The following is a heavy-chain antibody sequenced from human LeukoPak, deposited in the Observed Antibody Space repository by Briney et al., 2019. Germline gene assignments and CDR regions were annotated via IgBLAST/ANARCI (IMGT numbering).Heavy chain of an antibody. V-gene: IGHV3-64*01. CDR3: ARGLADDSSGAGLFDY. CDR1: GFTFSSYA. Sequence: PGGSLRLSCAASGFTFSSYAMHWVRQAPGKGLEYVSAISSNGGSTYYANSVKGRFTISRDNSKNTLYLQMNSLRAEDTAVYYCARGLADDSSGAGLFDYWGQGTLVTVSS. CDR2: ISSNGGST. J-gene: IGHJ4*02. D-gene: IGHD3-22*01.